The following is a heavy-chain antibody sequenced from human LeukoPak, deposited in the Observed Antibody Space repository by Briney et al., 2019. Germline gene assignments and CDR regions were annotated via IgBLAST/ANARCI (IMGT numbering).Heavy chain of an antibody. J-gene: IGHJ4*02. CDR2: IYPGDSDT. CDR3: ARQFGRLYPYFDY. V-gene: IGHV5-51*01. Sequence: GESLKISCKGSGYSFTSYWIGWGRQMPGKGLEGMGIIYPGDSDTRYSPSFQGQVTISADKSISTAYLQWSSLKASDTAMYYCARQFGRLYPYFDYWGQGTLVTVSS. D-gene: IGHD2-15*01. CDR1: GYSFTSYW.